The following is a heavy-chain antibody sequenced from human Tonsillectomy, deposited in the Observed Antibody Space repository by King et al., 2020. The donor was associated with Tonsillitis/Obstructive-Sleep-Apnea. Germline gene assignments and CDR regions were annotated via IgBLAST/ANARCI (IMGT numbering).Heavy chain of an antibody. CDR2: IYPGDSDT. V-gene: IGHV5-51*01. Sequence: VQLVESGAEVRKPGESLKISCKGSGYSFTNYWIGWVRQMPGKGLEWMGIIYPGDSDTRYSPSFQGQVTISADKSISTAYLPWGSLKASDTAMYYCARRGVDSKWPYYYYYMDVWGKGTTVTVSS. J-gene: IGHJ6*03. D-gene: IGHD3/OR15-3a*01. CDR3: ARRGVDSKWPYYYYYMDV. CDR1: GYSFTNYW.